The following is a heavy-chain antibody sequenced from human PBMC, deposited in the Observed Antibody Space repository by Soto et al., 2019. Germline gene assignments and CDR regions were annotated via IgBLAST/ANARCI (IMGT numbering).Heavy chain of an antibody. Sequence: GGSLRLSCAASGFTFSSYAMHWVRQAPGKGLEWVAVISYDGSNKYYADSVKGRFTISRDNSKNTLYLQMNSLRAEDTSVYCCARGGGVVPAAVDIWGQGTMVTVSS. V-gene: IGHV3-30-3*01. CDR3: ARGGGVVPAAVDI. D-gene: IGHD2-2*01. J-gene: IGHJ3*02. CDR1: GFTFSSYA. CDR2: ISYDGSNK.